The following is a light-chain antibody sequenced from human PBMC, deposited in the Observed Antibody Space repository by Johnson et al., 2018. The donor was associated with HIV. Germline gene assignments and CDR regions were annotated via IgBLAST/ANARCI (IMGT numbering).Light chain of an antibody. J-gene: IGLJ1*01. V-gene: IGLV1-51*02. CDR3: GTWDSSLSAGGFV. Sequence: QSVLTQPPSVSAAPGQKVTISCSGSSSNIGNNYVSWYQQLPGTAPKLVIHENNKRPSGIPDRFSGSKSGTSATLGITGLQPGDEADYYCGTWDSSLSAGGFVFGTGTKVTVL. CDR2: ENN. CDR1: SSNIGNNY.